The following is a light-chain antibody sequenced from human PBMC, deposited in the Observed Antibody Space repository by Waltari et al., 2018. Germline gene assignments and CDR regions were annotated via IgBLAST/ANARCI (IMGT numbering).Light chain of an antibody. CDR2: DVN. CDR1: ASDIGAPNS. J-gene: IGLJ3*02. CDR3: CSYAGHFTWV. V-gene: IGLV2-11*01. Sequence: QSALTQPPSVSGSPGQSVTLSFLGTASDIGAPNSVSWYQQPPGKAPKPVIFDVNPRPSGVPDRFSGSKSGNTASLTISGLQFEDESDYVCCSYAGHFTWVFGGGTKLTVL.